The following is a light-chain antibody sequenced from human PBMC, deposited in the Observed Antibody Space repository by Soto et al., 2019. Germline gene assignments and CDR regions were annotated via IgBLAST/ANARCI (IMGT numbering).Light chain of an antibody. CDR2: AAS. J-gene: IGKJ1*01. Sequence: DIQMTQSPSSLSASVGDRVTITCRASQSISSFLNWYQQKPGKAPKLLIYAASSLRSGVPSRFSGSGSGTDFTLTISSLQPEDFATYYCQQSDSTPRTFGQGTKVDNK. V-gene: IGKV1-39*01. CDR1: QSISSF. CDR3: QQSDSTPRT.